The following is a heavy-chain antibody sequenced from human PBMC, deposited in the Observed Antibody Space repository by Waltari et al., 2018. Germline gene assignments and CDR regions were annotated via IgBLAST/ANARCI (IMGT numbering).Heavy chain of an antibody. CDR3: AREYRLGRITMIVVVTGGMDV. Sequence: QVQLVQSGAEGKKPGASVKVSCKASGYTFTGYYMHWVRQAPGHGLEWMGRINPNSGGTNYAQKFQGRVTMTRDTSISTAYMELSRLRSDDTAVYYCAREYRLGRITMIVVVTGGMDVWGQGTTVTVSS. J-gene: IGHJ6*02. D-gene: IGHD3-22*01. CDR1: GYTFTGYY. CDR2: INPNSGGT. V-gene: IGHV1-2*06.